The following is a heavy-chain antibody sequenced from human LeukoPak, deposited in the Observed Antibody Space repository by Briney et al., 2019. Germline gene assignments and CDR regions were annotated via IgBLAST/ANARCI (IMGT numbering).Heavy chain of an antibody. CDR3: ARWGMVAGTGFDY. Sequence: GGTLRLSCAASGYTFSSYDKHGCRQPPPKGREGGAVISYDGSNKYYAPSLKGRVTISRDNSKNTLYLQVNSLRAEDTAVYYCARWGMVAGTGFDYWGQGTLVTVSS. CDR2: ISYDGSNK. D-gene: IGHD6-19*01. J-gene: IGHJ4*02. V-gene: IGHV3-33*01. CDR1: GYTFSSYD.